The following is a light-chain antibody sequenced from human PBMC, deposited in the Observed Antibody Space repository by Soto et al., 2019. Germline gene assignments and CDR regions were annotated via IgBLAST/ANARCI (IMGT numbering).Light chain of an antibody. CDR3: QQFRSSPPAFT. J-gene: IGKJ2*01. CDR1: QGIITGT. V-gene: IGKV3-20*01. Sequence: ESMLTQSPGTLSLSPGERATPSARPRQGIITGTLTWYQHKPGQAPRLLIDGASIWATGIPDRFSGSGSGTDFTLTISRLEPEDSAVYYCQQFRSSPPAFTFGQGTKLEI. CDR2: GAS.